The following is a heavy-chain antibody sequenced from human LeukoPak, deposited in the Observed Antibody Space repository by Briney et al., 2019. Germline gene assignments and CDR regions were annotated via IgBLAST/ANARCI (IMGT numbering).Heavy chain of an antibody. J-gene: IGHJ4*02. CDR1: GGTFSSYA. D-gene: IGHD3-3*01. V-gene: IGHV1-69*04. CDR3: ASIPLRFLEWLSLDY. Sequence: SVKVSCKASGGTFSSYAISWVRQAPGQGLEWMGRIIPILGIANYAQKFQGRVTITADKSTSTAYMELSSLRSEDTAVYYCASIPLRFLEWLSLDYWGQGTLVTVSS. CDR2: IIPILGIA.